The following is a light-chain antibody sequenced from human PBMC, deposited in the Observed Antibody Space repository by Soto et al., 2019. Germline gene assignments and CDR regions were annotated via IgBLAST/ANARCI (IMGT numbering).Light chain of an antibody. J-gene: IGLJ2*01. Sequence: QSVLTQPPSASGTPGQRVTISCSGSNSNIGSNTVIWYQQLPGTAPKLLIYSDNQRPSGVPDRFSGSKSRTSASLAISGLQSDDEADYYCSAWDDSLSGVLFGGGTKLTVL. CDR2: SDN. CDR3: SAWDDSLSGVL. V-gene: IGLV1-44*01. CDR1: NSNIGSNT.